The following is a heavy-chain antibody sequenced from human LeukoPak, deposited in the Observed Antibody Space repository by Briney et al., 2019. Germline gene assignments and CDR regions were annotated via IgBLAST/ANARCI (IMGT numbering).Heavy chain of an antibody. Sequence: GGSLRLSCAASGFTFRGHWMHWVRQAPGKGLVWVSRVNSDGTSTNYADSVKGQFTISRDNARDTLYLQMNSLRAEDTAVYYCARDVGYSPDSWGQGTLVTVVS. V-gene: IGHV3-74*01. J-gene: IGHJ4*02. CDR1: GFTFRGHW. D-gene: IGHD3-22*01. CDR3: ARDVGYSPDS. CDR2: VNSDGTST.